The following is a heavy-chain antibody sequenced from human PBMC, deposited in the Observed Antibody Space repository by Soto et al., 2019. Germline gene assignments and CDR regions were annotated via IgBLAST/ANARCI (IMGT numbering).Heavy chain of an antibody. V-gene: IGHV3-7*04. J-gene: IGHJ3*02. CDR1: GFTFSSHW. CDR2: IKPDGSEK. D-gene: IGHD3-22*01. CDR3: ARGDYYDSSGPFSDAFDI. Sequence: GGALRLSCAASGFTFSSHWVSWGRPAPGKGLEWVANIKPDGSEKWYVDSVKGRFTISRDNAKNSLYLQMNSLRAEDTAVYYCARGDYYDSSGPFSDAFDIWGQGTMVTVSS.